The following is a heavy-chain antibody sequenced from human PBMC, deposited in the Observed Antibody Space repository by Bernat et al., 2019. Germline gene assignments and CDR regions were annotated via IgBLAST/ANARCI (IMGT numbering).Heavy chain of an antibody. CDR2: ISYDGSNK. J-gene: IGHJ4*02. Sequence: QVHLVESGGGVVQPGRSLRLSCTTSGFAFTSYGFHWVRQAPGKGLEWVAVISYDGSNKYYADSVKGRFTISRDNSKNTLYLQMNSLRAEDTAVYYCARVLLPYYYDSSGYNFDYWGQGTLVTVSS. D-gene: IGHD3-22*01. V-gene: IGHV3-33*01. CDR1: GFAFTSYG. CDR3: ARVLLPYYYDSSGYNFDY.